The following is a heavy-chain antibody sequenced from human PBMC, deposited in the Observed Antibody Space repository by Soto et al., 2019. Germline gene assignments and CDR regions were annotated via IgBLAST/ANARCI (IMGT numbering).Heavy chain of an antibody. V-gene: IGHV4-59*01. D-gene: IGHD6-13*01. CDR2: IYYSGST. J-gene: IGHJ4*02. CDR1: GGSISSYY. Sequence: PSETLSLTCTVSGGSISSYYWSWIRQPPGKGLEWIGYIYYSGSTNYNPSLKSRVTISVDTSKNQFSLKLSSVTAADTAVYYCARVGGEGAAAGPVPYDYWGQGTLVTVSS. CDR3: ARVGGEGAAAGPVPYDY.